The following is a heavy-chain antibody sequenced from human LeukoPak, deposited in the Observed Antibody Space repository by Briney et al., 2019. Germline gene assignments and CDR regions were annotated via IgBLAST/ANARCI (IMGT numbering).Heavy chain of an antibody. D-gene: IGHD3-22*01. CDR1: GYTFTSYG. Sequence: EASVKVSCKASGYTFTSYGISWVRQAPGQGPEWTGWISAYNGNTNYAQKLQGRVTMTTDTSTSTAYMELRSLRSDDTAVYYCARGHYDSSGGMVDYWGQGTLVTVSS. J-gene: IGHJ4*02. CDR3: ARGHYDSSGGMVDY. V-gene: IGHV1-18*01. CDR2: ISAYNGNT.